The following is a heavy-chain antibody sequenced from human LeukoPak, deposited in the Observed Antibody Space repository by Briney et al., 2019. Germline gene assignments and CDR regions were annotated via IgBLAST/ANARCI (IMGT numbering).Heavy chain of an antibody. CDR1: GGSISSYY. D-gene: IGHD6-13*01. Sequence: SETLSLTCTVSGGSISSYYWSWIRQPPVKGLEWIGYIYYSGTTNYNPSLKSRVTISVDTSKNQFSLKLSSVTAADTAVYYCARGVHIAAAQYGYWGQGTLVTVSS. J-gene: IGHJ4*02. CDR2: IYYSGTT. V-gene: IGHV4-59*01. CDR3: ARGVHIAAAQYGY.